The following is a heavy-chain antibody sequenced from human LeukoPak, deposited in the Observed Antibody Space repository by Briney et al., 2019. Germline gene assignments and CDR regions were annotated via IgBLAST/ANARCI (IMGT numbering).Heavy chain of an antibody. Sequence: SETLSLTCTVSGGALSNYYWSWIRQPPGKGLEGIGYIYCSGSTNYNPSLRSRLTIPVDTSKNQFSLKLPSVIPADTAVYYCARKKFIAAGGFDPWGQGTLVTVSS. D-gene: IGHD6-6*01. CDR1: GGALSNYY. J-gene: IGHJ5*02. CDR2: IYCSGST. CDR3: ARKKFIAAGGFDP. V-gene: IGHV4-59*01.